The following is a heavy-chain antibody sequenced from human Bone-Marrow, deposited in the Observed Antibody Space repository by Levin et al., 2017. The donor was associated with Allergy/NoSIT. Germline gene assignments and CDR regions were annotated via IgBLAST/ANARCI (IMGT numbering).Heavy chain of an antibody. CDR2: ISGRDTK. J-gene: IGHJ3*02. CDR1: GFTFSDYY. CDR3: ARDGYKSGWYLLYAFDI. Sequence: GESLKISCAASGFTFSDYYMSWIRQAPGKGLEWISTISGRDTKYYAESVKGRFTISRDNAKNSLHLQMNSLRAEDTAVYYCARDGYKSGWYLLYAFDIWGQGTGVTVSS. V-gene: IGHV3-11*01. D-gene: IGHD6-19*01.